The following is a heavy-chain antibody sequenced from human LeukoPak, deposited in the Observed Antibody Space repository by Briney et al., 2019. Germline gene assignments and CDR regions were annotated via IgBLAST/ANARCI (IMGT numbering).Heavy chain of an antibody. D-gene: IGHD1-7*01. CDR3: ARDNWNSNIDY. J-gene: IGHJ4*02. CDR2: VYYSGST. V-gene: IGHV4-61*01. CDR1: GASVSSGSYY. Sequence: PSETLSLTCTVSGASVSSGSYYWNWIRQPPGKGLEWIGCVYYSGSTNYNPSLKSRVTISVDTSKNQFSLKLSSVTAADTAVYYCARDNWNSNIDYWGRGTLVTVSS.